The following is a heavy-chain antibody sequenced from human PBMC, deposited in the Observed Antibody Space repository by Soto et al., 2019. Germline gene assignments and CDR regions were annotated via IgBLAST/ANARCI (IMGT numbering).Heavy chain of an antibody. D-gene: IGHD6-19*01. CDR1: GGSFSGYY. CDR2: INHSGST. CDR3: ARGLNAAVAPGHYFDY. Sequence: SETLSLTCAVYGGSFSGYYWSWIRQPPGKGLEWIGEINHSGSTNYNPSLKSRVTISVDTSKNQFSLKLSSVTAADTAVYYCARGLNAAVAPGHYFDYWGQGTLVTVSS. J-gene: IGHJ4*02. V-gene: IGHV4-34*01.